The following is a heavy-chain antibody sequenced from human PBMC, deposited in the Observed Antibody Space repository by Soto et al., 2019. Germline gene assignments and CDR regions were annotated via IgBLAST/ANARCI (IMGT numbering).Heavy chain of an antibody. CDR1: GYTLTGLY. J-gene: IGHJ6*02. Sequence: ASVKVSSKASGYTLTGLYMHWGRPAPGQGLEWMGWINPNSGGTNYADSVKGQFTISRDNSKNPVYLQMNSLRSEDTAVYYCARSRHGSGSYTHFYYGLDVWGQGTTVTVSS. CDR3: ARSRHGSGSYTHFYYGLDV. D-gene: IGHD3-10*01. V-gene: IGHV1-2*02. CDR2: INPNSGGT.